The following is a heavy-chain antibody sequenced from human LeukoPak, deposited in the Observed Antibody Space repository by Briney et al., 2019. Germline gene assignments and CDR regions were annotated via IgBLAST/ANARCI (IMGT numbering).Heavy chain of an antibody. D-gene: IGHD2/OR15-2a*01. V-gene: IGHV3-23*01. CDR2: ISGSGGST. CDR1: GLTFSSYA. CDR3: AKARLRSNWYFDL. Sequence: GGSLRLSCAVSGLTFSSYAMSWVRQAPGKGLEWVSAISGSGGSTYYADSVKGRFTISRDNSKNTLYLQMNSLRAEDTAVYYCAKARLRSNWYFDLWGRGTLVTVSS. J-gene: IGHJ2*01.